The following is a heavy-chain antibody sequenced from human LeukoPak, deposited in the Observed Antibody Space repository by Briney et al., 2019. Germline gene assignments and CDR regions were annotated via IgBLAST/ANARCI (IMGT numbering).Heavy chain of an antibody. J-gene: IGHJ4*02. Sequence: SETLSLTCSVSGGSVSSGSYYWSWIRQPPGKRMEWIGYIYDSGSTNYNPSLKSRVTMSVDTSKNQSSLKLSSVTAADTAVYYCARGTYTGYIVVPDYWGQGSLVTVSS. V-gene: IGHV4-61*01. CDR1: GGSVSSGSYY. D-gene: IGHD2-21*01. CDR2: IYDSGST. CDR3: ARGTYTGYIVVPDY.